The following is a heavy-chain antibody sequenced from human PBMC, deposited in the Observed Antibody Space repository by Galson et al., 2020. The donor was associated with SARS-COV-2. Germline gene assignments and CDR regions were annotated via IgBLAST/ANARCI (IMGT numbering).Heavy chain of an antibody. J-gene: IGHJ3*01. V-gene: IGHV4-39*07. CDR3: ARQDSSGGCRDPNGGDF. CDR2: IYYSGRT. CDR1: GGSIISSSYY. Sequence: SETLSLTCIVSGGSIISSSYYWGWIRQPPGKGLEWIGNIYYSGRTYYNPSLKSRVTISLDTSKNQFSLKLSSVTAADTAVYYCARQDSSGGCRDPNGGDFWGQGTMGTVSS. D-gene: IGHD3-22*01.